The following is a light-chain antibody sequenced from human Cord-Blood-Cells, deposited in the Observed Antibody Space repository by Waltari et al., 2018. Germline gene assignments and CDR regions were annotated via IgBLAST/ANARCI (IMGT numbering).Light chain of an antibody. Sequence: EIVLTQSPATLSLSPGERATLSCRASQRVSRYLAWYQQNPGQAPRLLIYDASNRATGIPARFSGSGSGTDFTLTISSLEPEDFAVYYCQQRSNWPPTFGQGTKVEIK. J-gene: IGKJ1*01. CDR3: QQRSNWPPT. CDR1: QRVSRY. CDR2: DAS. V-gene: IGKV3-11*01.